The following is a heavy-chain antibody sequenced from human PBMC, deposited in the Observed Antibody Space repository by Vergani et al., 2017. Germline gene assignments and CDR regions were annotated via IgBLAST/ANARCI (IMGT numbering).Heavy chain of an antibody. CDR2: INHSGST. V-gene: IGHV4-34*01. D-gene: IGHD2-2*01. CDR3: ARGIRTTNYYYYYYMDV. CDR1: GGSFSGYY. J-gene: IGHJ6*03. Sequence: QVQLQQWGAGLLKPSETLSLTCAVHGGSFSGYYWSWIRQPPGKGLEWIGEINHSGSTNYNPSLKSRVTISVDTSKNQFSLKLSSVTAADTAVYYCARGIRTTNYYYYYYMDVWGKGTTVTVSS.